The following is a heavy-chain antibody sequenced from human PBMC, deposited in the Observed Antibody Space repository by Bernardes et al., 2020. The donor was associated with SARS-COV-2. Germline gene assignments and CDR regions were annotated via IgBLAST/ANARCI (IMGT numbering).Heavy chain of an antibody. Sequence: GESLKISCKGSGYSFTSYWIGWVRQMPGKGLEWMGIIYPGDSDTRYSPSFQGQVTISADKSISTAYLQWSSLKASDTAMYYFARRSIYDILTGDYYFDYWGQGTLVTVSS. CDR1: GYSFTSYW. CDR3: ARRSIYDILTGDYYFDY. J-gene: IGHJ4*02. V-gene: IGHV5-51*01. CDR2: IYPGDSDT. D-gene: IGHD3-9*01.